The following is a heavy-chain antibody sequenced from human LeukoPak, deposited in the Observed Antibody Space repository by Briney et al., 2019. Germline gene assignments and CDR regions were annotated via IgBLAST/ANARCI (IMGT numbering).Heavy chain of an antibody. CDR3: AKDRGAQTGDLDY. J-gene: IGHJ4*02. Sequence: GGSLRLSCAASGFTFSSYAMHWVRQAPGKGLEWVAVISYDGSNKYYADSVKGRFTISRDNSKNTLYLQMNSLRAEDTAVYYCAKDRGAQTGDLDYWGQGTLVTVSS. D-gene: IGHD7-27*01. CDR1: GFTFSSYA. V-gene: IGHV3-30*04. CDR2: ISYDGSNK.